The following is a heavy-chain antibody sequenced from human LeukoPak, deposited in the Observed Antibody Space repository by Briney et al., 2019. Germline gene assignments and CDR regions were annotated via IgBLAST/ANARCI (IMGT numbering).Heavy chain of an antibody. Sequence: GSSVKVSCKASGGTFSSYAISWVRQAPGQGLEWMGGIIPIFGTANYAQKFQGRVTITADESTSTAYMELSSLRSEDTAVYYCARDINLGARLRLGELSFLGYFDYWGQGTLVTVSS. CDR2: IIPIFGTA. CDR3: ARDINLGARLRLGELSFLGYFDY. V-gene: IGHV1-69*01. J-gene: IGHJ4*02. CDR1: GGTFSSYA. D-gene: IGHD3-16*02.